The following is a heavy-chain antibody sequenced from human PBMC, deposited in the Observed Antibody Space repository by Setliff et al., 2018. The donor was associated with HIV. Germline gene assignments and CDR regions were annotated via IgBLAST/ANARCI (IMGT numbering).Heavy chain of an antibody. D-gene: IGHD3-3*01. CDR3: ARAPGEAYNFWSDYKVAGALDI. J-gene: IGHJ3*02. CDR1: GGSMNIGKTF. CDR2: IYYSGAT. V-gene: IGHV4-39*07. Sequence: SETLSLTCTVSGGSMNIGKTFWGWIRQPPGKGLEWIGSIYYSGATQYSPSLAGRVTMSVDTSQNQFFLKLTSVTAADTALYYCARAPGEAYNFWSDYKVAGALDIWGQGTMVTVSS.